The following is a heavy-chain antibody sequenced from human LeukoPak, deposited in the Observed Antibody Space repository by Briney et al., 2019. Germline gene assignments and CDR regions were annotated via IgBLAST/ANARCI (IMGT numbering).Heavy chain of an antibody. CDR2: INLNSGGT. Sequence: ASVKVSCKASGYTFTGYYMHWVRQAPGQGLEWMGWINLNSGGTNYAQKFQGRVTMTRDTSISTAYMELSRLRSDDTAVYYCARGRITMVRGVIITCWFDPWGQGTLVTVSS. V-gene: IGHV1-2*02. J-gene: IGHJ5*02. D-gene: IGHD3-10*01. CDR1: GYTFTGYY. CDR3: ARGRITMVRGVIITCWFDP.